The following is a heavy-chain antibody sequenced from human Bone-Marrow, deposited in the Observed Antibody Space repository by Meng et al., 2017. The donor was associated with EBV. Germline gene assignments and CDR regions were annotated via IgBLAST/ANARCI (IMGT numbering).Heavy chain of an antibody. Sequence: VPLVQSGAGVKKPGASVKVSCKASGNTFTGHYMHWVRQAPGQGLEWMGRIDPNSGGADYAQKFQGGVTMTRDTSISTFYMELSRLTSDDTAVYFRARASDYGNDLDYWGQGTLVTVSS. J-gene: IGHJ4*02. CDR2: IDPNSGGA. CDR3: ARASDYGNDLDY. V-gene: IGHV1-2*06. CDR1: GNTFTGHY. D-gene: IGHD4-11*01.